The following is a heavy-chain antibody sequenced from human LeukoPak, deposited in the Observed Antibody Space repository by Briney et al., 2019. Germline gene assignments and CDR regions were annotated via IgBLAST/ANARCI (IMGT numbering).Heavy chain of an antibody. V-gene: IGHV3-48*03. D-gene: IGHD6-13*01. Sequence: GGSLRLSCAASGFTFSNYEMNWVRQTPGKGLEWVSYISDYGNSRNYVDSVKGRFTISRDNAKNSLYLQMNSLRAEDTAVYFCARARIAAPLLDYWGQGTLVTVSS. CDR1: GFTFSNYE. CDR3: ARARIAAPLLDY. J-gene: IGHJ4*02. CDR2: ISDYGNSR.